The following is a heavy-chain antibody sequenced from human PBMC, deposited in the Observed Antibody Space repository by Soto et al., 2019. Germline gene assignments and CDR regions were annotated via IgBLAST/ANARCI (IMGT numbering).Heavy chain of an antibody. CDR2: ISANSGNT. J-gene: IGHJ4*02. CDR1: GYSFTSYG. CDR3: VRDPQRNDY. D-gene: IGHD6-25*01. V-gene: IGHV1-18*04. Sequence: QVQLVQSGPEVKKPGASVKVSCKASGYSFTSYGVNWVRQAPGQGLEWMGWISANSGNTDYAQKFRGRVTMTTETSTSTAYMDLRSLRSDDTAVYYCVRDPQRNDYWGQGTLVTVSS.